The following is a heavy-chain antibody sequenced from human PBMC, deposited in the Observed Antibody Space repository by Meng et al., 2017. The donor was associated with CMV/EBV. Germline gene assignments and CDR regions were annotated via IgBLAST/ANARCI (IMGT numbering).Heavy chain of an antibody. CDR2: IYYSGST. J-gene: IGHJ5*02. V-gene: IGHV4-59*01. CDR1: SGSISSYY. Sequence: SETLSLTCTVSSGSISSYYWSWIRQPPGKGLEWIGYIYYSGSTNYNPSLKSRVTISVDTSKNQFSLKLSSVTAADTAVYYCARLGGVTIFGVVIPNWFDPWGQGTLVTVSS. CDR3: ARLGGVTIFGVVIPNWFDP. D-gene: IGHD3-3*01.